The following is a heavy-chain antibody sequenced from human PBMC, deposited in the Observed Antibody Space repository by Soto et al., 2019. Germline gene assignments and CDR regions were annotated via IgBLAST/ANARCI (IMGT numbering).Heavy chain of an antibody. CDR3: ASRKSSPYFDY. D-gene: IGHD3-10*01. J-gene: IGHJ4*02. V-gene: IGHV4-30-4*01. CDR2: IYYSGST. CDR1: GGSIRSGDYY. Sequence: KPSETLSLTFTVSGGSIRSGDYYGSLIRQPPVKGLEWIGNIYYSGSTYYNPSLKSRVTISIDTSKNQFSLKLSSVTAADTAVYYCASRKSSPYFDYWGQGTLVTVSS.